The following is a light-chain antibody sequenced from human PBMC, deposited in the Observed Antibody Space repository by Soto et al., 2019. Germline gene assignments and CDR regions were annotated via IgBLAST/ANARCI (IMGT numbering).Light chain of an antibody. V-gene: IGKV1-12*01. Sequence: IQMTQSPPPVSAPVGDRVTSTARAIQDVGKWLAWYQQKPGKAPTLLIHAASSLKSGVPSRFSGRGSGTDFTLTISSLQPEDFATYYCLQDYDYPRTFGQGTKVDIK. J-gene: IGKJ1*01. CDR1: QDVGKW. CDR2: AAS. CDR3: LQDYDYPRT.